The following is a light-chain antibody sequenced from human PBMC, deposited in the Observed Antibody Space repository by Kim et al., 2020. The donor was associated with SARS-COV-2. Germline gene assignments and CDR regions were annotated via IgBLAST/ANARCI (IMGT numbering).Light chain of an antibody. CDR2: GAS. J-gene: IGKJ4*01. CDR3: QEYNNWPRLT. Sequence: EIVMTQSPATVSVPPGERATLSCRASQSVSTNLAWYQQKPGQAPRLLIYGASTRITGIPARFSGSGSGTEFTLTISSLQSEDFAVYYCQEYNNWPRLTFGGGTKVEIK. CDR1: QSVSTN. V-gene: IGKV3-15*01.